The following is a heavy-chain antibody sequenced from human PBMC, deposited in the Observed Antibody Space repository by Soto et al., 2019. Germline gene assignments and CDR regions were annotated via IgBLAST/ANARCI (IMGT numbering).Heavy chain of an antibody. D-gene: IGHD1-20*01. Sequence: ASVKVSCKASGYTFTSYGISWVRQAPGQGLEWMGWISAYNGNTNYAQKLQGRVTMTTDTSTSTAYMELSRLRSDDTAVYYCAREGVTGTTYYYYYYGMDVWGQGTTVTVSS. V-gene: IGHV1-18*01. CDR1: GYTFTSYG. J-gene: IGHJ6*02. CDR2: ISAYNGNT. CDR3: AREGVTGTTYYYYYYGMDV.